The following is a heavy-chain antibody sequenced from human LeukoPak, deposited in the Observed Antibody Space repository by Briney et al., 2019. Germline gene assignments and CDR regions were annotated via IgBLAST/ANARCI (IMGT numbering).Heavy chain of an antibody. CDR2: ISSSGSTI. CDR1: GFTFSSYS. Sequence: GGSLRLSCAASGFTFSSYSMSWIRQAPGKGLEWVSYISSSGSTIYYADSVKGRFAISRDNAKNSLYLQMNSLRAEDTAVYYCATVGYCSGTSCYREGYFQHWGQGTLVTVSS. V-gene: IGHV3-48*04. D-gene: IGHD2-2*02. CDR3: ATVGYCSGTSCYREGYFQH. J-gene: IGHJ1*01.